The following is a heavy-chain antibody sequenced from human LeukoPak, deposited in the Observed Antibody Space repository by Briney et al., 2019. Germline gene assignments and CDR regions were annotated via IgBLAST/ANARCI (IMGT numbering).Heavy chain of an antibody. D-gene: IGHD3-10*01. Sequence: SETLSLTCTVSGGSINSYYWSWIRQPPGKGLEWIGYIYTSGSTNYNPSLKSRVAMSVDTSKNQFSLKLSSVTAADTAVYYCARGARVRFGEYYIDYWGQGTLVTVSS. CDR1: GGSINSYY. CDR3: ARGARVRFGEYYIDY. V-gene: IGHV4-4*09. CDR2: IYTSGST. J-gene: IGHJ4*02.